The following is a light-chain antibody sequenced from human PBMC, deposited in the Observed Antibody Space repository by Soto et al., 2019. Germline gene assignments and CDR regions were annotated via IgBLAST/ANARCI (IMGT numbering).Light chain of an antibody. CDR1: NIGTKS. CDR3: HVWDGTGNQVV. Sequence: SYELTQPPSVSVAPGQTARIPCGGANIGTKSVHWYQQKPGQAPVMVVYDDSDRPSGIPERFSGSNSGNTATLTISRVAAGDEADYYCHVWDGTGNQVVFGGGTQLTVL. CDR2: DDS. J-gene: IGLJ7*01. V-gene: IGLV3-21*02.